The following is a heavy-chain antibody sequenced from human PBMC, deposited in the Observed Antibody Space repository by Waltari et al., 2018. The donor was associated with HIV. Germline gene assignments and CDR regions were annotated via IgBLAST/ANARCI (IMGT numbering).Heavy chain of an antibody. CDR3: AKAGRRRTWVSDFGMTSFFFDS. CDR2: LSASGDTT. Sequence: DVQISESGGRRVQPGGSLRLSCAASGFPFKNYDMAWVRQSPGKGLEWASSLSASGDTTYSADSVKGRFTVSRDNSKDTFYLDLRDLRPDDTATYYCAKAGRRRTWVSDFGMTSFFFDSWGHGTQVTVSS. V-gene: IGHV3-23*01. D-gene: IGHD3-3*01. CDR1: GFPFKNYD. J-gene: IGHJ4*01.